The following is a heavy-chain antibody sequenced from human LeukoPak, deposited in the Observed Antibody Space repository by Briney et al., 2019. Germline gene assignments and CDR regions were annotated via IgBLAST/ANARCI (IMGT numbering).Heavy chain of an antibody. D-gene: IGHD3-3*01. Sequence: GRSLRLSCATSGFTFSRYAMHWVRQAPGKGLEWVALISYDANIGSNKYYADSVKGRFTISRDNSKNTLYLQMNSLRAEDRAVYYCARDGGYDFWSGYYQDYWGQGTLVTVSS. V-gene: IGHV3-30-3*01. CDR1: GFTFSRYA. CDR3: ARDGGYDFWSGYYQDY. J-gene: IGHJ4*02. CDR2: ISYDANIGSNK.